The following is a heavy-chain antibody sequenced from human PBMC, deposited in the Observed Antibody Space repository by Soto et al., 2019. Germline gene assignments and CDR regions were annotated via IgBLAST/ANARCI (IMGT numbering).Heavy chain of an antibody. CDR2: IYWVDEK. V-gene: IGHV2-5*02. CDR3: AHRLTWDAFDI. CDR1: GFSLSDNGVG. Sequence: QITLKESGPTLVKRTQTLTLTCTFSGFSLSDNGVGVGWIRQPPGKALEWLALIYWVDEKIYSPSLKTRLTITKDTSKNQVLLTMTNMDPVDTATYYCAHRLTWDAFDIWGQGTMVTVSS. J-gene: IGHJ3*02. D-gene: IGHD1-26*01.